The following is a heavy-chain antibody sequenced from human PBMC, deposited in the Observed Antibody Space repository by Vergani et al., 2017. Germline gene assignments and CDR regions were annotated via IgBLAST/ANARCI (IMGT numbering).Heavy chain of an antibody. CDR3: VRGSGSGPCCRSDWFDY. CDR2: IKSDGSIT. D-gene: IGHD2-15*01. Sequence: EVQLVESGGGLIHPGGSLRLSCEGSGFSFSGYWMHWVRQSPEKGLVWVSRIKSDGSITNYADSVKGRFTISRDNAKNTLYLEMNSLRGDDTAIYYCVRGSGSGPCCRSDWFDYWGQGTLVTVSS. V-gene: IGHV3-74*01. J-gene: IGHJ5*01. CDR1: GFSFSGYW.